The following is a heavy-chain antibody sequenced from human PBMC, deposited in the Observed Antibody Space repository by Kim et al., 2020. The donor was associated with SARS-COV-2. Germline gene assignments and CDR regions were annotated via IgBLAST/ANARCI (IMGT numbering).Heavy chain of an antibody. CDR3: TSIFEY. D-gene: IGHD3-3*02. CDR2: DGGSR. J-gene: IGHJ4*02. V-gene: IGHV3-74*01. Sequence: DGGSRYYAGSVKVRFTTSRDNAKSMVYLQMNSLRVDDTAIYYCTSIFEYWGQGALVTVSS.